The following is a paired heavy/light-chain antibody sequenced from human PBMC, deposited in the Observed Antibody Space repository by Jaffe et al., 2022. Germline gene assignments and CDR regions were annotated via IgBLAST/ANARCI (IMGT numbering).Light chain of an antibody. CDR1: SSDVGGYDH. Sequence: QSALTQPASVSGSRGQSITISCTGASSDVGGYDHVSWYQQHPSRAPKLIIYEVTNRPSGVSHRFSGSKSGNTASLTISGLQAEDEADYYCCSYTNTRSLLFGGGTKLTVL. J-gene: IGLJ2*01. V-gene: IGLV2-14*01. CDR3: CSYTNTRSLL. CDR2: EVT.
Heavy chain of an antibody. J-gene: IGHJ4*02. D-gene: IGHD3-22*01. Sequence: QITLKESGPTLVKPTQTLTLTCTFSGFSITTHGRGVGWIRQPPGKALEWLALIYWDDDKRYSPSLKNRLAITKDTSENQVVLTLTNVDPVDTGTYYCAHSHYYDSSGYFSPYYFNYWGQGTLVTVSS. CDR2: IYWDDDK. CDR3: AHSHYYDSSGYFSPYYFNY. CDR1: GFSITTHGRG. V-gene: IGHV2-5*02.